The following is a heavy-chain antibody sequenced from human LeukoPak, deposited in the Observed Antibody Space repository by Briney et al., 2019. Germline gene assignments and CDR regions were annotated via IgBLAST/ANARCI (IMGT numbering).Heavy chain of an antibody. CDR2: IYHSGST. CDR1: GGSISSGGYS. Sequence: PSETLSLTCAVSGGSISSGGYSWSWIRQPPGKGLEWIGYIYHSGSTYYNPSLKSRVTISVDRSKNQFSLKLSSVTAADTAVYYCARDDGGVFDYWGQGTLVTVSS. D-gene: IGHD3-10*01. J-gene: IGHJ4*02. V-gene: IGHV4-30-2*01. CDR3: ARDDGGVFDY.